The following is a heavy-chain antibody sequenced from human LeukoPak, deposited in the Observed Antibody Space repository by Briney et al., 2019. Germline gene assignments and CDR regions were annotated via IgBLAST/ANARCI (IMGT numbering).Heavy chain of an antibody. Sequence: TSETLSLTCTVSGGSISSSSYYWGWIRQPPGKGLEWTGSIYYSGSTYYNPSLKSRVTISVDTSKNQVSLKLSSVTAADTAVYYCARDPDRVGATNWGQGTLVTVSS. V-gene: IGHV4-39*07. CDR1: GGSISSSSYY. D-gene: IGHD1-26*01. J-gene: IGHJ4*02. CDR2: IYYSGST. CDR3: ARDPDRVGATN.